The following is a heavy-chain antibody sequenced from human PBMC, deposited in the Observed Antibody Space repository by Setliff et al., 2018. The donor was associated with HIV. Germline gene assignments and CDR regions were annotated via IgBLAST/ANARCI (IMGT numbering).Heavy chain of an antibody. CDR1: GDSMRNYH. CDR3: AREVRVVLPAAASGNYYYYYMDV. V-gene: IGHV4-59*12. Sequence: PSETLSLTCTVSGDSMRNYHWSWIRQAPGKGLEWIGWIYHSGSTNYNPSLKNRVTISIDMSNNHFSLKLPSVTAADTAVYYCAREVRVVLPAAASGNYYYYYMDVWGKGTTVTVSS. D-gene: IGHD2-2*01. J-gene: IGHJ6*03. CDR2: IYHSGST.